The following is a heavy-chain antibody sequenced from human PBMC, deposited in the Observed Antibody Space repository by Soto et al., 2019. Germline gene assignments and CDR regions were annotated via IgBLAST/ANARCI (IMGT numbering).Heavy chain of an antibody. CDR1: GYTFTSYG. CDR2: ISAYNGNT. V-gene: IGHV1-18*01. CDR3: ARPANYRSGGSCYVYYYYMDV. J-gene: IGHJ6*03. D-gene: IGHD2-15*01. Sequence: ASVKVSCKASGYTFTSYGISWVRQAPGQGLEWMGWISAYNGNTNYAQKLQGRVTMTTDTSTSTAYMELRSLRSDDTAVYYCARPANYRSGGSCYVYYYYMDVWGKGTTVTVSS.